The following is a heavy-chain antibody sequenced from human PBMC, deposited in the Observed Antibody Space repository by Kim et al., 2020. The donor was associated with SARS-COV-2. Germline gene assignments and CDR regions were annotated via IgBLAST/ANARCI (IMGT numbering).Heavy chain of an antibody. V-gene: IGHV1-69*13. CDR3: AKHSGSYFGFDY. D-gene: IGHD1-26*01. CDR2: IIPIFGTA. J-gene: IGHJ4*02. CDR1: GGTFSSYA. Sequence: SVKVSCKASGGTFSSYAISWVRQAPGQGLEWMGGIIPIFGTANYAQKFQGRVTITADESTSTAYMELSSLRSEDTAVYYCAKHSGSYFGFDYWGQGTLVTVSS.